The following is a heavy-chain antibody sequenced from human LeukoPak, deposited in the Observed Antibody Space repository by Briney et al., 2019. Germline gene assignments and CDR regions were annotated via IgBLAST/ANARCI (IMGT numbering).Heavy chain of an antibody. D-gene: IGHD3-3*01. J-gene: IGHJ5*02. CDR1: GGSFSGYY. Sequence: SETLSLTCAVYGGSFSGYYWSWIRQPPGKGLEWIGEINHSGSTNYNPSPKSRVTISVDASKNQFSLKLSSVTAADTAVYYCAGHFYDFWSGYYRTDNWFDPWGQGTLVTVSS. V-gene: IGHV4-34*01. CDR3: AGHFYDFWSGYYRTDNWFDP. CDR2: INHSGST.